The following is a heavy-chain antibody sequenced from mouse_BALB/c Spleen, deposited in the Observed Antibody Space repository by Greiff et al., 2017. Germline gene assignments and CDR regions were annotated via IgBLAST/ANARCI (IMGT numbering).Heavy chain of an antibody. CDR3: ARIAQYGKGAIYAMDY. D-gene: IGHD2-10*02. V-gene: IGHV8-8*01. CDR1: GFSLSTSGMS. J-gene: IGHJ4*01. Sequence: QVTLKVSGPGILQPSQTLSLTCSFSGFSLSTSGMSVGWIRQPSGKGLEWLAHIWWNDDKYYNPALKSRLTISKDTSNNQVFLKIASVVTADTATYYCARIAQYGKGAIYAMDYWGQGTSVTVSS. CDR2: IWWNDDK.